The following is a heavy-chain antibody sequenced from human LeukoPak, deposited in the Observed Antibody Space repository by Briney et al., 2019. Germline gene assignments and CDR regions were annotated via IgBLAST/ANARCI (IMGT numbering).Heavy chain of an antibody. J-gene: IGHJ5*02. CDR1: GGSISSYY. D-gene: IGHD6-6*01. CDR3: ARKVSGYSSSVNWFDP. Sequence: SETLSLTCTVSGGSISSYYWSWIRQPPGKGLEWIGYIYYSGSTNYNPSLKSRVTISVDTSKNQFSLKLSSVTAADTAVYYCARKVSGYSSSVNWFDPWGQGTLVTVSS. V-gene: IGHV4-59*01. CDR2: IYYSGST.